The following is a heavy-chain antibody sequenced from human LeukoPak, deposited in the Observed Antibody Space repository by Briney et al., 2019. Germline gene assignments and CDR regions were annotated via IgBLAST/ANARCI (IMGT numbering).Heavy chain of an antibody. D-gene: IGHD3-22*01. CDR1: GYTFTGYY. Sequence: ASVKVSCKASGYTFTGYYMHWVRQAPGQGLEWVGRINHNTGGTNYAQKFQGRVTMTRDTSISTAYMELSRLRSDDTGVYYCARERDKKYYYNSSGYYVLFYWGQGTLVTVSS. CDR2: INHNTGGT. J-gene: IGHJ4*02. V-gene: IGHV1-2*05. CDR3: ARERDKKYYYNSSGYYVLFY.